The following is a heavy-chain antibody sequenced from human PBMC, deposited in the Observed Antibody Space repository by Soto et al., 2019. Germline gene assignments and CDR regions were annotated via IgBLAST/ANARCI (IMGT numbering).Heavy chain of an antibody. Sequence: GGSLRLSCAASGFTFSSYWMSWVRQAPGKGLEWVANIKQDGSEKYYVDSVKGRFTISRDNAKNSLYLQMNSLRAEDTAVYYCARVTSKVRGYGMDVWGQGTTVTVSS. CDR3: ARVTSKVRGYGMDV. V-gene: IGHV3-7*05. CDR1: GFTFSSYW. J-gene: IGHJ6*02. CDR2: IKQDGSEK. D-gene: IGHD3-10*01.